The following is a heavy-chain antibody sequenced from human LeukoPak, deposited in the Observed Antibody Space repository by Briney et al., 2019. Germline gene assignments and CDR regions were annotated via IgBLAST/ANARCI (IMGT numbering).Heavy chain of an antibody. D-gene: IGHD6-13*01. CDR3: ATISGPGITTGSRTVDM. CDR1: GRSVRNSY. V-gene: IGHV4-59*02. Sequence: LETLSLTCTVSGRSVRNSYLSWIRQPPGKGLEWLGYIDYSGNTNYSPSLMSRVSISVDTSKTQFSLKLSSVTAADTAVYYCATISGPGITTGSRTVDMWGIGTMVTVPS. J-gene: IGHJ3*02. CDR2: IDYSGNT.